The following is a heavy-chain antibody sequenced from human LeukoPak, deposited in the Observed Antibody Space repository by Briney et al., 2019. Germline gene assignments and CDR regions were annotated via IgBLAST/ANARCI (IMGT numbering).Heavy chain of an antibody. CDR2: IYYSGTT. J-gene: IGHJ4*02. CDR3: ARGPNEGDYAFDY. Sequence: SETLSLTCTVSGGSISSSSYYWGWIRQPPGKGLEWIGSIYYSGTTYYNPSLKSRVTMSVDTSKNQFSLKLSSVTAADTAVYYCARGPNEGDYAFDYWGQGTLVTVSS. CDR1: GGSISSSSYY. D-gene: IGHD4-17*01. V-gene: IGHV4-39*07.